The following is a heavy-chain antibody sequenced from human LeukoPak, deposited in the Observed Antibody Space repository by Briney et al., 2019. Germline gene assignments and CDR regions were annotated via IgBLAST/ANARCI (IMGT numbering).Heavy chain of an antibody. CDR3: ARDRDYWDYGGMDV. CDR2: IAYDGSNE. Sequence: GGSLRLSCEASGFNFNNFAFHWVRQTPGRGLECVAVIAYDGSNEYYADSVKGRFTFSRDNSKNTVYLQMNNVRPEDTAVYFCARDRDYWDYGGMDVWGRGTTVIVSS. D-gene: IGHD4-17*01. J-gene: IGHJ6*02. V-gene: IGHV3-30*03. CDR1: GFNFNNFA.